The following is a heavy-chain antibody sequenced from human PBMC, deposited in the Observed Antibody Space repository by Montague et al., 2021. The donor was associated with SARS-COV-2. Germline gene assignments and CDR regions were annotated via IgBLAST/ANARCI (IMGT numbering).Heavy chain of an antibody. V-gene: IGHV6-1*01. CDR3: ARGDPYCTNGVCYTGNWFDP. J-gene: IGHJ5*02. CDR1: GDSVSSNSAA. Sequence: CAISGDSVSSNSAAWNWIRQSPSRGLEWLGRTYYRSKWYNDYAVSVKSRITINPDTSKNQFSLQLNSVTPGDTAVYYCARGDPYCTNGVCYTGNWFDPWGQGTLVTVSS. CDR2: TYYRSKWYN. D-gene: IGHD2-8*01.